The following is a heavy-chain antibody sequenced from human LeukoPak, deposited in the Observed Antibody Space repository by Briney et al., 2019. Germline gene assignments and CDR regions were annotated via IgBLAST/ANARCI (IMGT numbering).Heavy chain of an antibody. J-gene: IGHJ4*02. CDR1: EYTFTSYY. CDR2: INPSGGST. V-gene: IGHV1-46*01. Sequence: GASVKVSCKASEYTFTSYYMHWVRQAPGQGLEWMGIINPSGGSTSYAQKFQGRVTMTRDTSTSTVYMELSSLRSEDTAVYYCAAPRLGELSVDYWGQGTLVTVSS. CDR3: AAPRLGELSVDY. D-gene: IGHD3-16*02.